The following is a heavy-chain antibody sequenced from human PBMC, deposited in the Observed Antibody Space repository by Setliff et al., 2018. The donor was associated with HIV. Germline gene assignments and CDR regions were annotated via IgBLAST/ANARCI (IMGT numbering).Heavy chain of an antibody. Sequence: GASVKVSCKASGYTFVGYYIHWVRQAPGQGLEWMGWINPNSGGTNYAQKFQGRVTMTRDTSISTAYMELSRLRSDDTAVYYCAREDQYSGSYFLYYYYMDVWGKGTTVTVSS. J-gene: IGHJ6*03. CDR1: GYTFVGYY. D-gene: IGHD1-26*01. CDR3: AREDQYSGSYFLYYYYMDV. CDR2: INPNSGGT. V-gene: IGHV1-2*02.